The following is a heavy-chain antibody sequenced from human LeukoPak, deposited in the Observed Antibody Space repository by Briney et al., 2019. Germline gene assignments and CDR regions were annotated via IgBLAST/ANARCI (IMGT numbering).Heavy chain of an antibody. V-gene: IGHV1-3*01. CDR2: INAGNGNT. Sequence: ASVKVSCKASGYTFTSYAMHWVRQAPGQRLEWMGWINAGNGNTKYSQKFQGRVTITRDTSASTAYMELSSLRSEDTAVYYCARRYCSGGRCYARPDYWGQGTLVTVSS. CDR1: GYTFTSYA. CDR3: ARRYCSGGRCYARPDY. J-gene: IGHJ4*02. D-gene: IGHD2-15*01.